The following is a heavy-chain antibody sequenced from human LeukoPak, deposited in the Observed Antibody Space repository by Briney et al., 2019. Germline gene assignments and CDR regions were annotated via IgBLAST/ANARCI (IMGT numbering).Heavy chain of an antibody. V-gene: IGHV4-59*08. Sequence: SETLSLTCTVSGGSISSYYWSWIRQPPGKGLEWIGYIYYSGSTNYNPSLKSRVTISVDTSKNQFSLKLSSVTAADTAVYYCASSTSSSWYVLYFQHWGQGTLVTVSS. CDR3: ASSTSSSWYVLYFQH. CDR2: IYYSGST. CDR1: GGSISSYY. J-gene: IGHJ1*01. D-gene: IGHD6-13*01.